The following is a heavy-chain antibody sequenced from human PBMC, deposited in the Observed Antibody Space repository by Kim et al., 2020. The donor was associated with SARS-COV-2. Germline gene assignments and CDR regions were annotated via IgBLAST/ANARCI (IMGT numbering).Heavy chain of an antibody. D-gene: IGHD2-2*01. V-gene: IGHV3-30*18. CDR3: AKARIAYRLPTDY. CDR1: GFTFSSYG. CDR2: ISYDGSNK. J-gene: IGHJ4*02. Sequence: GGSLRLSCAASGFTFSSYGMHWVRQAPGKGLEWVAVISYDGSNKYYADSVKGRFTISRDNSKNTLYLQMNSLRAEDTAVYYCAKARIAYRLPTDYWGQGTLVTVSS.